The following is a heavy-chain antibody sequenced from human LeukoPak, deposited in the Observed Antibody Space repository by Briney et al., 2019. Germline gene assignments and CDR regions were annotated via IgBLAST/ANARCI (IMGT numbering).Heavy chain of an antibody. CDR2: IWYDGSNK. CDR1: GFTFSSYG. J-gene: IGHJ4*02. D-gene: IGHD5-12*01. V-gene: IGHV3-30*19. Sequence: PGRSLRLSCAASGFTFSSYGMHWVRQAPGKGLEWVAVIWYDGSNKYYADSVKGRFTISRDNSKNTLYLQMNSLRAEDTAVYYCARDFLWDPAPGVMVATSFDYWGQGTLVTVSS. CDR3: ARDFLWDPAPGVMVATSFDY.